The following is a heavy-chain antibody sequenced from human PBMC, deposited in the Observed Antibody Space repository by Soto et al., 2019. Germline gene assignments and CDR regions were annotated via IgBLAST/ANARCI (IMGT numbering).Heavy chain of an antibody. D-gene: IGHD3-10*01. J-gene: IGHJ5*02. CDR1: GGSINSGGYY. Sequence: QVQLQESGPGLVKPSQTLSLTCTVSGGSINSGGYYWSWIRQHQGKGLGYIGYIYYSGSTYYNPSLDSRVTISVDTSKNQFSLKLSSVTAAFTAVYYCARDLGFGESRGWFDPWGQGTLVTVSS. V-gene: IGHV4-31*03. CDR3: ARDLGFGESRGWFDP. CDR2: IYYSGST.